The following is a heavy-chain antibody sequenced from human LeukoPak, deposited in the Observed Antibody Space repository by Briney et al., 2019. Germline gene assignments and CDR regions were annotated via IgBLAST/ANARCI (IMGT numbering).Heavy chain of an antibody. CDR2: IKQDGSEI. CDR3: ARSPAVPGFVSVDY. CDR1: GFTFSGFW. Sequence: GGSLRLSCAVSGFTFSGFWMSWCRQAPGKGLEWVANIKQDGSEIYYVDSVKGRFTISRDDAKNSLYLEMNSLRAEDSALYYCARSPAVPGFVSVDYWGQGTLVTVSS. D-gene: IGHD6-19*01. J-gene: IGHJ4*02. V-gene: IGHV3-7*01.